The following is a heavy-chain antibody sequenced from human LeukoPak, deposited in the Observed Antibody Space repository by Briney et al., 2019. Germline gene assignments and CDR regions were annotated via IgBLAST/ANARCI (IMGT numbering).Heavy chain of an antibody. CDR1: GYTFTSYY. CDR2: INPSGGST. V-gene: IGHV1-46*01. Sequence: GASVKVSCKASGYTFTSYYMHWVRQAPGQGLEWMGIINPSGGSTSYAQKFQGRVTMTRDMSTSTVYMELSSLRSEDTAVYYCARRQDQWLKTESFGAFDIWGQGTMVTVSS. CDR3: ARRQDQWLKTESFGAFDI. D-gene: IGHD5-12*01. J-gene: IGHJ3*02.